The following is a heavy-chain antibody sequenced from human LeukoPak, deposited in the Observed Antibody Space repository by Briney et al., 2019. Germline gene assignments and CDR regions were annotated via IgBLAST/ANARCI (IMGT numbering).Heavy chain of an antibody. J-gene: IGHJ1*01. CDR2: IWYDGSNK. D-gene: IGHD5-24*01. CDR3: ARRKWLQPFQH. V-gene: IGHV3-33*01. CDR1: GITFSSYG. Sequence: GRSLRLSCAASGITFSSYGMHWVRQAPGKGLEWVAVIWYDGSNKYYADSVKGRFTISRDNSKNTLYLQMNSLRAEDTAVYYCARRKWLQPFQHWGQGTLVTVSS.